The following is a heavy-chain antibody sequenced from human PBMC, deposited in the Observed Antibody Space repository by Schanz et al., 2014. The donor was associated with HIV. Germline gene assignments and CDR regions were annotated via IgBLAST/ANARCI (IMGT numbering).Heavy chain of an antibody. CDR2: IIPIFGAA. CDR1: GDGFTTRT. Sequence: QVQLVQSGAEVKKPGSSVKVSCTASGDGFTTRTISWLRQAPGHALEWMGGIIPIFGAAKNAPKFQGRVTITADESTSTTYLELSSLRSEDTAVYYCASQYSNYDSSRRYHWYFDLWGRGTLVTVSS. V-gene: IGHV1-69*01. CDR3: ASQYSNYDSSRRYHWYFDL. J-gene: IGHJ2*01. D-gene: IGHD4-4*01.